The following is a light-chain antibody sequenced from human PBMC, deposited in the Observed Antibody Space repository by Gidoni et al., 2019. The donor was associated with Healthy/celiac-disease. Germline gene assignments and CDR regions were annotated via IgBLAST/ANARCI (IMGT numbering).Light chain of an antibody. V-gene: IGKV3-11*01. Sequence: ELVLTQSPATLSLSPGERATLSCRASQSVSSYLAWYQQKPGQAPRLLIYDASNRATGIPARFSGSGSGTDFTLTISILEHEDFAVYYCQQRSNWPITFGQGTRLEIK. CDR3: QQRSNWPIT. J-gene: IGKJ5*01. CDR2: DAS. CDR1: QSVSSY.